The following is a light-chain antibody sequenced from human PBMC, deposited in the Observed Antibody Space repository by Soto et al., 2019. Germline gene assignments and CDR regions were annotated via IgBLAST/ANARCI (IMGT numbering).Light chain of an antibody. CDR1: SSDVGGYNY. J-gene: IGLJ3*02. CDR2: EVS. CDR3: SSYTSSSTLGV. V-gene: IGLV2-14*01. Sequence: QSALTQPASVSGSPGQSITISCTGTSSDVGGYNYVSWYQQHPGKAPKLMIYEVSNRPSGVSNRFSGSKSGNTASLTISGLQAEDEADDYCSSYTSSSTLGVFGVGTKLTVL.